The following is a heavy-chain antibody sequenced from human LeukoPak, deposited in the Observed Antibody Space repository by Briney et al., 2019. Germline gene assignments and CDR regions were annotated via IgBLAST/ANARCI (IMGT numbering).Heavy chain of an antibody. D-gene: IGHD2-2*01. V-gene: IGHV3-48*03. CDR2: ISTGGSTI. CDR3: ARAGCSSSSCPYRNWFDP. CDR1: GFTFSSYE. Sequence: GSLRLSCAASGFTFSSYEMNWVRRAPGKGPEWVSYISTGGSTIYYADSVKGRFTISRDNAKNSLYLQMNSLRAEDTAVYYCARAGCSSSSCPYRNWFDPWGQGTLVTVSS. J-gene: IGHJ5*02.